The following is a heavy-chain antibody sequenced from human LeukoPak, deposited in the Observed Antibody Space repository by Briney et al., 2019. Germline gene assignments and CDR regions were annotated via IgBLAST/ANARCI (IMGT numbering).Heavy chain of an antibody. CDR2: ISAYNGNT. Sequence: GASVKVSCKASGYTFTSYGISWVRQAPGQGLEGRGWISAYNGNTNYAQKLQGRVTMTTDTSTSTAYMELRSLRSDDTAVYYCARSGMTTRYYYMDVWGKGTTVTVSS. J-gene: IGHJ6*03. CDR3: ARSGMTTRYYYMDV. CDR1: GYTFTSYG. D-gene: IGHD4-11*01. V-gene: IGHV1-18*01.